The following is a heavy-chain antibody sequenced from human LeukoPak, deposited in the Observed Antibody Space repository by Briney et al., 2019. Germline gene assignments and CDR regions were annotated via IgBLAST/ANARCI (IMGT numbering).Heavy chain of an antibody. D-gene: IGHD2-15*01. Sequence: GASVNVSCKASGYTFTGYYMHWVRQAPGQGLEWMGWINPNSGGTNYAQKFQGRVTMTRDTSISTAYMELSRPRSDDTAVYYCARDVYCSGGSCYSCDYWGQGTLVTVSS. CDR1: GYTFTGYY. V-gene: IGHV1-2*02. CDR2: INPNSGGT. J-gene: IGHJ4*02. CDR3: ARDVYCSGGSCYSCDY.